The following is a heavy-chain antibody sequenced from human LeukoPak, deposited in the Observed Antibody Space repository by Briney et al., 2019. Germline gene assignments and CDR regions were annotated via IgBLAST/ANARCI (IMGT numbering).Heavy chain of an antibody. V-gene: IGHV3-23*01. Sequence: GSLRLSCADSGFTFSSYAMSWVRQAPGKGLEWVSAISGSGGSTYYADSVKGRFTISRDNSKNTLYLQMNSLRAEDTAVYYCANGRIVGATTESGYFDYWGQGTLVTVSS. CDR3: ANGRIVGATTESGYFDY. CDR1: GFTFSSYA. J-gene: IGHJ4*02. D-gene: IGHD1-26*01. CDR2: ISGSGGST.